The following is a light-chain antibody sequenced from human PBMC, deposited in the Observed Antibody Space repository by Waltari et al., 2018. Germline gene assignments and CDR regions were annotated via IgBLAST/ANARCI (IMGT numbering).Light chain of an antibody. J-gene: IGKJ5*01. V-gene: IGKV1-39*01. CDR3: QQSASPPIT. CDR1: QNIANF. Sequence: DIQLTQSPSSLSASVGDRVTITCRASQNIANFLNWYQQRLGKAPQLLIYGTSSLQSGVPSRFAGNGSGTDFTHTIDSLQPEDFATYYCQQSASPPITFGQGTRLETK. CDR2: GTS.